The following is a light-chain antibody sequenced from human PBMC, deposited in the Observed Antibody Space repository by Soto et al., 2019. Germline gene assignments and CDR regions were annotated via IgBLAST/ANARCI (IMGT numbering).Light chain of an antibody. CDR3: CSYAGSSTLAV. Sequence: QSVLTQPASVSGSPGQSITISCTGTSSDVGSYNLVSWYQQHPGKAPKLMIYEGSKRPSGVSNRFSGSKSGNTASLTISGLQAEDDADYYCCSYAGSSTLAVFGGGTQLTVL. CDR2: EGS. CDR1: SSDVGSYNL. J-gene: IGLJ2*01. V-gene: IGLV2-23*01.